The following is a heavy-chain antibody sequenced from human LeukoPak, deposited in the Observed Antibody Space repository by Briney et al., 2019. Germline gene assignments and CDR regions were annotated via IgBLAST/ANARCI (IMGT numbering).Heavy chain of an antibody. V-gene: IGHV1-24*01. CDR2: FDPEDGET. Sequence: ASVKVSCKVSGYTLTELSMRWVRQAPGKGLEWMGGFDPEDGETIYAQKFQGRVTMTEDTSTDTAYMELSSLRSEDTAVYYCATYHAIRPYCFDYWGQGTLVTVSS. CDR3: ATYHAIRPYCFDY. J-gene: IGHJ4*02. CDR1: GYTLTELS. D-gene: IGHD2-8*01.